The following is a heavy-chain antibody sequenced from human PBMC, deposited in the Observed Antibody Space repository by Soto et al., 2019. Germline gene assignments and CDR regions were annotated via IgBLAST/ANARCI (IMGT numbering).Heavy chain of an antibody. D-gene: IGHD6-6*01. V-gene: IGHV4-38-2*01. CDR1: GYSISSGYY. CDR3: ARVDSSSGFDY. CDR2: IYHSGST. Sequence: SETLSLTCAVSGYSISSGYYLGWILQPPGKGLEWIGSIYHSGSTYYNPSLKSRVTISVDTSKNQFSLRLTSVTAADTAVYYCARVDSSSGFDYWGQGTLVTVSS. J-gene: IGHJ4*02.